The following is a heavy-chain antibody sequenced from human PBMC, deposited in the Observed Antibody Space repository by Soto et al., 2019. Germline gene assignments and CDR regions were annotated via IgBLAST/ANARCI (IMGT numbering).Heavy chain of an antibody. Sequence: HPGGSLRLSCVASGFTFSSYGMHWVRQAPGKGLEWVAVIWYDGSNKYYADSVKGRFTISRDNSKNTLYLQMNSLRAEDTAVYYCARDFDDYSNYSRFDPWGQGTLVTVSS. V-gene: IGHV3-33*01. J-gene: IGHJ5*02. CDR2: IWYDGSNK. CDR1: GFTFSSYG. CDR3: ARDFDDYSNYSRFDP. D-gene: IGHD4-4*01.